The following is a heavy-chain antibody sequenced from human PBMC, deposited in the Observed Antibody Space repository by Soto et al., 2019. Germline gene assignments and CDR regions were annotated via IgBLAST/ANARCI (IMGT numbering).Heavy chain of an antibody. D-gene: IGHD1-26*01. Sequence: QVQLVQSGPEVRKPGASVKVSCEASGYTFTTSGISWVRQVPGQGLEWMGRISTYNGDTNSAQNFQGRVLMTADTSTGTAYMELKSLKSDDTAVYYCARQGSWPYYYYGLDVWGEGTTVTDSS. CDR3: ARQGSWPYYYYGLDV. CDR2: ISTYNGDT. CDR1: GYTFTTSG. J-gene: IGHJ6*04. V-gene: IGHV1-18*01.